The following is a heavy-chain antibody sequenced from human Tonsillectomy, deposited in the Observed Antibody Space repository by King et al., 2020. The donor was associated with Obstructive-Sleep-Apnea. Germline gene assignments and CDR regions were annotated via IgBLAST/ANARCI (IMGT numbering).Heavy chain of an antibody. CDR2: IYPGDSDT. V-gene: IGHV5-51*01. Sequence: QLVQSGAEVRKPGESLKISCKGSGYSFTNYWIDWVRQMPGKGLEWMGIIYPGDSDTMYSPSFQGQVTISADKSISTAYLQWSSLKASATAMDYCARAAEWLYWFDPWGQGTLVTVSS. D-gene: IGHD3-3*01. J-gene: IGHJ5*02. CDR3: ARAAEWLYWFDP. CDR1: GYSFTNYW.